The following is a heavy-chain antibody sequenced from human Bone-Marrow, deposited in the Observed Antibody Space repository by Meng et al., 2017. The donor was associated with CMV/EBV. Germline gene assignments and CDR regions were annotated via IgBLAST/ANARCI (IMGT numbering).Heavy chain of an antibody. V-gene: IGHV4-39*07. CDR2: IYHSGST. CDR3: ARARELLQGHNQFDP. Sequence: SETLSLTCTVSGGSISSSSYYWGWIRQPPGKGLEWIGSIYHSGSTYNNPSLKSRVTISVDTSKNQFSLKLISVTAADTAVYYCARARELLQGHNQFDPWGQGTLVTVSS. J-gene: IGHJ5*02. D-gene: IGHD1-26*01. CDR1: GGSISSSSYY.